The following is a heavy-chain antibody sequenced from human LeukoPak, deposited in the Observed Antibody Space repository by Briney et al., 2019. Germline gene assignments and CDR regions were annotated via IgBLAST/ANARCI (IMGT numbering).Heavy chain of an antibody. D-gene: IGHD6-19*01. V-gene: IGHV3-23*01. CDR3: AKDQGVYVESVAGPGFYY. J-gene: IGHJ4*02. Sequence: HPGGSLRLSCAASGFSFSSYAMSWVRQAPGKGLEWVSAISKSGDSTFYADSVKGRFTISRDNSKNTLYLQMNSLRAEDTAVYYCAKDQGVYVESVAGPGFYYWGQGTLVTVSS. CDR1: GFSFSSYA. CDR2: ISKSGDST.